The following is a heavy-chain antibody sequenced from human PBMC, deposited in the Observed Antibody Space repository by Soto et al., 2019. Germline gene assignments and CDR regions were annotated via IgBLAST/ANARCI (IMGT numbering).Heavy chain of an antibody. J-gene: IGHJ6*02. CDR3: AKGRSYYYYYGVDV. CDR1: GFTVSSYS. CDR2: IIDSGGST. V-gene: IGHV3-23*01. Sequence: GGSLRLSFAACGFTVSSYSMNWVRQAPGKGLEWVSDIIDSGGSTYYADSVKGRFTISRDNSKSTLYLQMNSLRAEDTALYYCAKGRSYYYYYGVDVWGQGTTLTVSS.